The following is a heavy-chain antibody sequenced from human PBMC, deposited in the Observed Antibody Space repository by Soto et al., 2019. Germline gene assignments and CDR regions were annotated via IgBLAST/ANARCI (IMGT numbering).Heavy chain of an antibody. V-gene: IGHV3-23*01. J-gene: IGHJ4*02. CDR1: GFTFRSYA. CDR2: ISGAGGYT. Sequence: GGSLRLSCAASGFTFRSYAMSWVRQAPGGRLEWVSAISGAGGYTYSADSVKGRFTISRDNSANTLYLQMNSLRADNTAVYYCVKGSASVRPYFFDYWGQGTVVTVSS. D-gene: IGHD2-15*01. CDR3: VKGSASVRPYFFDY.